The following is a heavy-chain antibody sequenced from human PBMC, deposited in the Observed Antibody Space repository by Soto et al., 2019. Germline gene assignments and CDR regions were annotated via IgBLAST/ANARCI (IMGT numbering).Heavy chain of an antibody. V-gene: IGHV4-30-4*01. Sequence: QVQLQASGPGLVTPSQTLSLTCTVSGGAISSGDYYWMWIRQPPGKGLEWIGYIYYSGITYYNPSLKSRVTISVDTSNNQFSLTLSSVTAADTAVYYCALYGGNSVYFDYGGQGTLCNFAS. CDR2: IYYSGIT. CDR1: GGAISSGDYY. CDR3: ALYGGNSVYFDY. J-gene: IGHJ4*02. D-gene: IGHD4-17*01.